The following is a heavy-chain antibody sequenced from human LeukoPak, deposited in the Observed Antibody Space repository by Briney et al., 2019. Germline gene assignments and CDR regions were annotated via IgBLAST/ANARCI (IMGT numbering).Heavy chain of an antibody. CDR2: IYYSGST. CDR1: GGSISSGGYY. J-gene: IGHJ6*02. CDR3: ARRGSYGDYVRYYYGMDV. Sequence: SETLSLTCTVSGGSISSGGYYWSWIRQHPGKGLEWIGYIYYSGSTYYNPSLKSRVTISVDTSKNQFSLKLSSVTAADTAVYYCARRGSYGDYVRYYYGMDVWGQGTTVTVSS. D-gene: IGHD4-17*01. V-gene: IGHV4-31*03.